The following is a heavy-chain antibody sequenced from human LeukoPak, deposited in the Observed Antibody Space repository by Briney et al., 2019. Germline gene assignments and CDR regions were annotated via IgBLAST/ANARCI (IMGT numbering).Heavy chain of an antibody. CDR3: ARHAGAGRYSYGQPFDY. Sequence: SETLSLTCTVSGGSISSSSYYWGWIRQPPGKGLEWIGSIYYSGSTYYNPSLKSRVTISVDTSKNQFSLKLSSVTAADTAVYYCARHAGAGRYSYGQPFDYWGQGTLVTVSS. V-gene: IGHV4-39*01. CDR2: IYYSGST. J-gene: IGHJ4*02. CDR1: GGSISSSSYY. D-gene: IGHD5-18*01.